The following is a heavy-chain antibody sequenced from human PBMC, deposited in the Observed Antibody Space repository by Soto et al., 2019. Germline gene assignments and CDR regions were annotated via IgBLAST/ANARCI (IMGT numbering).Heavy chain of an antibody. CDR3: ATMGTPVTGLYYFDY. CDR2: ISYSGTT. CDR1: GGPISSGNYY. Sequence: SETLSLTCTVSGGPISSGNYYWSWIRQPPGKGLEWIGFISYSGTTHYSASLRSRVSISVDTSKNQFSLDLSSVTAADTAVYYCATMGTPVTGLYYFDYWGQGTLVTVSS. D-gene: IGHD4-17*01. J-gene: IGHJ4*02. V-gene: IGHV4-30-4*01.